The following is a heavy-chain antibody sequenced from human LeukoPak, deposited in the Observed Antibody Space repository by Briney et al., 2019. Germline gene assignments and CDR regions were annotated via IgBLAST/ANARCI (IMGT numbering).Heavy chain of an antibody. J-gene: IGHJ3*02. CDR1: GFTFSSYS. Sequence: SGGSLRLSCAASGFTFSSYSMMWVRQAPGKGLEWVSYISSSSTTIHYADSVKGRFTISRDNAKNSVYLQMNSLRAEDTAVYYCARKGSPGWAIAVGNAFDIWGQGTMVTVSS. V-gene: IGHV3-48*01. D-gene: IGHD6-19*01. CDR2: ISSSSTTI. CDR3: ARKGSPGWAIAVGNAFDI.